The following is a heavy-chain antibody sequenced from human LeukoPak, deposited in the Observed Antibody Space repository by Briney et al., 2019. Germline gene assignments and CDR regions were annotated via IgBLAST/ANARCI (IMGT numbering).Heavy chain of an antibody. CDR2: IRYDGSNK. CDR1: GFTFSSYG. CDR3: AKDHEKLRYFDWLLLNYFDY. D-gene: IGHD3-9*01. Sequence: GGSLRLSCAASGFTFSSYGMHWVRQAPGKGLGWVAFIRYDGSNKYYADSVKGRFTISRDNSKNTLYLQMNSLRAEDTAVYYCAKDHEKLRYFDWLLLNYFDYWGQGTLVTVSS. V-gene: IGHV3-30*02. J-gene: IGHJ4*02.